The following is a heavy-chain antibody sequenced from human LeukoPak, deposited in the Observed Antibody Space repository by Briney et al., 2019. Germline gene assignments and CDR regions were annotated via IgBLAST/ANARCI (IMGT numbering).Heavy chain of an antibody. V-gene: IGHV3-21*01. CDR3: ARDPQSLDNIVATINGGYT. D-gene: IGHD5-12*01. Sequence: GGSLRLSCAASGFTFSSYSMNWVRQAPGKGLEWVSSISSSSSYIYYADSVKGRFTISRDNAKNSLYLQMNSLRAEDTAVYYCARDPQSLDNIVATINGGYTWGQGTLVTVSS. CDR2: ISSSSSYI. J-gene: IGHJ5*02. CDR1: GFTFSSYS.